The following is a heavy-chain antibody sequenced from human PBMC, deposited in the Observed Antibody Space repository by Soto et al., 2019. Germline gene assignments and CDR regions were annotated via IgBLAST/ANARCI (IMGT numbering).Heavy chain of an antibody. Sequence: QVQLVQSRDGVKKPGASVRVSCKASGYTFTSYDVNWVRQATGQGLEWKGWMNPNSGNTGYAQKFQGRVTMTRNTSISTAYMELSGLRSEDTAVYYYARELTMIVDNWGQGTLVAVSS. CDR1: GYTFTSYD. V-gene: IGHV1-8*01. CDR3: ARELTMIVDN. D-gene: IGHD3-22*01. J-gene: IGHJ4*02. CDR2: MNPNSGNT.